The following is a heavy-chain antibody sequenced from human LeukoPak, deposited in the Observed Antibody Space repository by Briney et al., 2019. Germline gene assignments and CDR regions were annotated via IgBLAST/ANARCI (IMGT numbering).Heavy chain of an antibody. CDR1: GYSXTXXW. J-gene: IGHJ4*02. Sequence: GESLKISCKGSGYSXTXXWIGXXXXXPGKGLEWMGIIYTGDSDTRYSPSFQGKVTISADKSISTAYVQWSSLEASDTAMYYCARRSQSGIYVEYWGQGTLVTVSS. V-gene: IGHV5-51*01. CDR3: ARRSQSGIYVEY. D-gene: IGHD1-26*01. CDR2: IYTGDSDT.